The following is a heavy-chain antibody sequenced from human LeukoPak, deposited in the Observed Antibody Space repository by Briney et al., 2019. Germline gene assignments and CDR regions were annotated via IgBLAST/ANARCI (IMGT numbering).Heavy chain of an antibody. D-gene: IGHD3-9*01. CDR3: ARSPYDILTGYLYWFDP. J-gene: IGHJ5*02. Sequence: PSETLSLTCTVSGGSISSSRCFWGWIRQPPGKGLEWIGYIYTSGSTNYNPSLKSRVTISVDTSKNQFSLKLSSVTAADTAVYYCARSPYDILTGYLYWFDPWGQGTLVTVSS. CDR2: IYTSGST. V-gene: IGHV4-61*05. CDR1: GGSISSSRCF.